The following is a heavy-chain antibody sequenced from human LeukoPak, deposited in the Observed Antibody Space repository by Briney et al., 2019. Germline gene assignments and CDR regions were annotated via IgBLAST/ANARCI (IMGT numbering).Heavy chain of an antibody. CDR3: AKDGGGDYSNCYYGMDV. CDR1: GFTFSSYA. J-gene: IGHJ6*02. CDR2: ISYDGSNK. V-gene: IGHV3-30-3*01. Sequence: GGSLRLSCAASGFTFSSYAMHWVRQAPGKGLEWVAVISYDGSNKYYADSVKGRFTISRDNSKNTLYLQMNSLRAEDTAVYYCAKDGGGDYSNCYYGMDVWGQGTTVTVSS. D-gene: IGHD4-17*01.